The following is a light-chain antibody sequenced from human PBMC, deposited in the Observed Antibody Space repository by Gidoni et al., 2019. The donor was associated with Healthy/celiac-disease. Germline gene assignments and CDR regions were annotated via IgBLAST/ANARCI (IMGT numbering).Light chain of an antibody. CDR1: ALPKKY. V-gene: IGLV3-16*01. CDR2: KDS. Sequence: SSTPTQLRSVSGFLGQMARITCSGEALPKKYAYWYQQKPGQFPVLVIYKDSERPSGIPERFSGSSSGTIVTLTISGVQAEDEADYYCLSADSSGTYVVFGGGTKLTVL. CDR3: LSADSSGTYVV. J-gene: IGLJ2*01.